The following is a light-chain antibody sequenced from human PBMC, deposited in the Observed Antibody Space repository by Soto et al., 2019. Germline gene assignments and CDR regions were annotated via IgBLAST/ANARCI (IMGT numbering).Light chain of an antibody. CDR1: QSISIW. CDR3: QHYNSFSPWT. J-gene: IGKJ1*01. V-gene: IGKV1-5*03. CDR2: KAS. Sequence: DIQMTQSPSTLSASVGDRVTITCRASQSISIWLAWYQQKPGKAPNLLIYKASSLESGVPSRFSGSGSGTEFTHTISSLQPDDFATYYCQHYNSFSPWTFGQGTKVDIK.